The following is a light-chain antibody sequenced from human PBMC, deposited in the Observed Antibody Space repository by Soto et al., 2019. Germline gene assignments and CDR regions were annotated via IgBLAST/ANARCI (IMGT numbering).Light chain of an antibody. V-gene: IGKV3-11*01. CDR2: DAS. CDR1: QSVSSY. Sequence: EIVLTQSPATLSLSPGEGATLSCRASQSVSSYLDWYQQEPGQAPRLLIYDASNRATGIPARFSGSGSGTDFTLTISSLEPEDFAVYYCHQRSIWPRTFGQGTKVDIK. CDR3: HQRSIWPRT. J-gene: IGKJ1*01.